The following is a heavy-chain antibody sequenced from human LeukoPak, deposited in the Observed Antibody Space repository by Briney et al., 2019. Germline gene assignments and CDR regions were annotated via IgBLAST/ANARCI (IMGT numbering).Heavy chain of an antibody. CDR1: GFTFSSYG. CDR3: ARDQKAIAVAGPQGDAFDI. D-gene: IGHD6-19*01. V-gene: IGHV3-33*08. J-gene: IGHJ3*02. Sequence: GGSLRLSCAASGFTFSSYGMHWVRQAPGKGLEWVAVIWYGGSNKYYADSVKGRFTISRDNSKNTLYLQMNSLRAEDTAVYYCARDQKAIAVAGPQGDAFDIWGQGTMVTVSS. CDR2: IWYGGSNK.